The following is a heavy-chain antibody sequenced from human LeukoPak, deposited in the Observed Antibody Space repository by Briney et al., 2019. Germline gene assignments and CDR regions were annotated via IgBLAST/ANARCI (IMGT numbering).Heavy chain of an antibody. CDR3: TRGPITFGGFLFDY. CDR2: IYNTGTT. Sequence: PGGSLRLSCAVSGFNVSTNYMSWDRQAPGKGLEWVSVIYNTGTTYYADSVKGRFTISRDNSKNTLYLQMNSLRVGDTAVYYCTRGPITFGGFLFDYWSQGTLVAVSS. J-gene: IGHJ4*02. V-gene: IGHV3-53*01. D-gene: IGHD3-16*01. CDR1: GFNVSTNY.